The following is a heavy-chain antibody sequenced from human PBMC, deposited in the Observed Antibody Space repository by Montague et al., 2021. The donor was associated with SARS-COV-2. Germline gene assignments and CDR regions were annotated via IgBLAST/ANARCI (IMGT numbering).Heavy chain of an antibody. CDR3: AGAPDCGGGSCNSYSYYGMDV. D-gene: IGHD2-15*01. CDR2: IDRGGTNT. Sequence: SLRLSCAASGFTFNNYWFHWVRQVPGKGLVWVSRIDRGGTNTNYADSXXGRFIISRDNAKSTLYLQMNSLRVEDTALYYCAGAPDCGGGSCNSYSYYGMDVWGQGTTVTVSS. CDR1: GFTFNNYW. J-gene: IGHJ6*02. V-gene: IGHV3-74*01.